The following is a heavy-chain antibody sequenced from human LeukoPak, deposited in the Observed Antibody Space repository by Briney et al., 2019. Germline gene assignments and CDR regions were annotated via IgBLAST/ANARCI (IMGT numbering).Heavy chain of an antibody. D-gene: IGHD6-13*01. V-gene: IGHV1-2*02. CDR3: ARTYSSSWYGELDY. CDR1: GYTFTGYY. Sequence: ASVKVSCKASGYTFTGYYMHWVRQAPGQGLEWMGWINPNSGGTNYAQKFQGRVTMTRDTSISTAYMELSRLRSDDTAVYYCARTYSSSWYGELDYWGQGTLVTVSS. J-gene: IGHJ4*02. CDR2: INPNSGGT.